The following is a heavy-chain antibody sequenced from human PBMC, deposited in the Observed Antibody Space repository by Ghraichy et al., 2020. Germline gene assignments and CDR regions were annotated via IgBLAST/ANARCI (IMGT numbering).Heavy chain of an antibody. CDR1: GYSISSGYY. CDR3: ARQRDYWGASDY. D-gene: IGHD5-12*01. V-gene: IGHV4-38-2*01. J-gene: IGHJ4*02. Sequence: TLSLTCAVSGYSISSGYYWGWIRQAPGKGLEWIANIYHNARTYYNPSLESRVAISVDTSKNQFSLRLSSVTATDTAVYYCARQRDYWGASDYWGQGTLVTVSS. CDR2: IYHNART.